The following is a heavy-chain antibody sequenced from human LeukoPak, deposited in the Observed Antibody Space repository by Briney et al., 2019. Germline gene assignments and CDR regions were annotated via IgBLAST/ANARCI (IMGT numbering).Heavy chain of an antibody. D-gene: IGHD3-22*01. Sequence: GGSLRLSCAASGFTFSTYGKNWVRQVPGKGLVWVSHINSDGSSTEYADSVKGRFTISRDNAKNTLYMQMNSLRAEDTAVYYCASGAYYHDYWGQGTLVTVSS. CDR2: INSDGSST. J-gene: IGHJ4*02. CDR1: GFTFSTYG. V-gene: IGHV3-74*03. CDR3: ASGAYYHDY.